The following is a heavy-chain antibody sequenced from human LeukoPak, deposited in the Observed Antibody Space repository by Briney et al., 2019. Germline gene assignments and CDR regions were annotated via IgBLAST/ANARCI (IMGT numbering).Heavy chain of an antibody. V-gene: IGHV3-7*01. CDR2: IKLDGSEK. D-gene: IGHD1-26*01. J-gene: IGHJ4*02. Sequence: GGSLRLSCAASGFAFGSYWMNWVRQAPGRGLEWVANIKLDGSEKYYVDSVKGRFTISRDNAKNSLYLQMNSLRAEDTAVYYCARRAGSYFDYWGQGTLVTVSS. CDR1: GFAFGSYW. CDR3: ARRAGSYFDY.